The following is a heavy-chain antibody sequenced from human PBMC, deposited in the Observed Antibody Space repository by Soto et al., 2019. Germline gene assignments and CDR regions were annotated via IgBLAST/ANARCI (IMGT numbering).Heavy chain of an antibody. J-gene: IGHJ3*02. CDR2: INPNSGGT. D-gene: IGHD2-15*01. CDR1: GYTFTGYY. CDR3: ATEGTPGDCSGGSSFNDDFER. Sequence: ASVKVSCKASGYTFTGYYMHWVRQAPGQGLEWMGWINPNSGGTNYAQKFQGWVTMTRDTSISTAYMELSRLRSDDTAVYYCATEGTPGDCSGGSSFNDDFERWGKGKMV. V-gene: IGHV1-2*04.